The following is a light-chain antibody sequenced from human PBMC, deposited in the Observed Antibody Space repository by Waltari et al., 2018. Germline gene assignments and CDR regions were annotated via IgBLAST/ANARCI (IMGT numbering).Light chain of an antibody. J-gene: IGKJ4*01. CDR1: QSVTRY. CDR2: DAS. CDR3: QQHSSRPS. Sequence: IVLTQSPATLSLSPGERATLSCRPSQSVTRYLAWYQQKTAQDPRLLISDASNRAAGTPTIFSSSAFATDFTLTISSLAPEDSAVYYRQQHSSRPSFGGGTKVEIK. V-gene: IGKV3-11*01.